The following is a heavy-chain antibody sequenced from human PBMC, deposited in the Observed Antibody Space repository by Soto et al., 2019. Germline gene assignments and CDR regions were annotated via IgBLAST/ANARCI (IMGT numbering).Heavy chain of an antibody. CDR1: GGSISSYY. J-gene: IGHJ6*03. Sequence: VSGGSISSYYWSWIRQPPGKGLEWIGYIYYSGSTNYNPSLKSRVTISVDTSKNQFSLKLSSVTAADTAVYYCARSGVPDYYYYYMDVWGKGTTVTVSS. V-gene: IGHV4-59*01. D-gene: IGHD3-3*01. CDR3: ARSGVPDYYYYYMDV. CDR2: IYYSGST.